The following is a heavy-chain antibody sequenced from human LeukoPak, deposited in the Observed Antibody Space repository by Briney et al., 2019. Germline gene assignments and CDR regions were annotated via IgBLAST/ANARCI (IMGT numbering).Heavy chain of an antibody. CDR2: IYHSGST. J-gene: IGHJ4*02. CDR3: ARDGDYGYFDY. CDR1: GGSISSGGYS. Sequence: PSETPSLTCAVSGGSISSGGYSWSWIRQPPGKGLEWIGYIYHSGSTYYNPSLKSRVTISVDRSKNQFSLKLSSVTAADTAVYYCARDGDYGYFDYWGQGTLVTVSS. V-gene: IGHV4-30-2*01. D-gene: IGHD4-17*01.